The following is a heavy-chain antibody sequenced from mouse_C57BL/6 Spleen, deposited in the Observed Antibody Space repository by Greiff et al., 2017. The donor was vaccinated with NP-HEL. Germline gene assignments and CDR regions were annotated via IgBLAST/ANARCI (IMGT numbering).Heavy chain of an antibody. J-gene: IGHJ4*01. V-gene: IGHV1-26*01. CDR3: ARSTMAPMDY. CDR1: GYTFTDYY. CDR2: INPNNGGT. D-gene: IGHD2-1*01. Sequence: VQLQQSGPELVKPGASVKISCKASGYTFTDYYMNWVKQSHGKSLEWIGDINPNNGGTSYNQKFKGKATLTVDKSSSTAYMELRSLTSEDSAVYYCARSTMAPMDYWGQGTSVTVSS.